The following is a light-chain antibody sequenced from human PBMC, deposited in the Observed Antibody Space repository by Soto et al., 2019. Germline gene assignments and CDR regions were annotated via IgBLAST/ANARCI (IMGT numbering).Light chain of an antibody. V-gene: IGLV2-8*01. CDR3: SSYAGSKNYV. J-gene: IGLJ1*01. CDR1: SSDVGGYNY. Sequence: QSALTQPPSASGSPGQSVTISCTGTSSDVGGYNYVSWYQHHPGKAPKLMIYDVSKRPSGVPDRFSGSKSGNTASLTVSGLQAEDEADYYCSSYAGSKNYVSGTETKVTVL. CDR2: DVS.